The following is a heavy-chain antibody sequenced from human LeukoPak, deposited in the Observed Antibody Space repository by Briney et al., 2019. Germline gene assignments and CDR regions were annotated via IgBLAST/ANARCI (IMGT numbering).Heavy chain of an antibody. J-gene: IGHJ4*02. CDR1: GFTVTNAY. CDR3: TAGGSDTYSTFSSDY. CDR2: VKSKSDGGTT. D-gene: IGHD3-10*01. Sequence: GGSLRLSCAVSGFTVTNAYMSWVRQAPGKGLAWVGRVKSKSDGGTTDYAAPVKGRFTISRADSRNTLYLQMNSLKTEDTAVYYCTAGGSDTYSTFSSDYWGQGSLVTVCS. V-gene: IGHV3-15*01.